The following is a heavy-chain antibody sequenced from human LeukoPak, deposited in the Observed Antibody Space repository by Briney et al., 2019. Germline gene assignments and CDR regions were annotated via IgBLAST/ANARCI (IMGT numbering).Heavy chain of an antibody. V-gene: IGHV3-48*01. Sequence: GGSLRLSCAASGFTFSSYSINWVRQAPGKGLEWISYISSSSSTIYYTDSVKGRFTISRDNAKSSLYLQMNSLRAEDTAVYYCARGYCSGGSCQLLDYWGQGTLVTVSS. CDR2: ISSSSSTI. CDR3: ARGYCSGGSCQLLDY. J-gene: IGHJ4*02. D-gene: IGHD2-15*01. CDR1: GFTFSSYS.